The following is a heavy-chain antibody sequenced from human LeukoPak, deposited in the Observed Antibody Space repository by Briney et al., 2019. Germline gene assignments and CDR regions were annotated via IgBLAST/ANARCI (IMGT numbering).Heavy chain of an antibody. V-gene: IGHV3-7*01. J-gene: IGHJ4*02. CDR3: AGGGYDSLLGLFDY. Sequence: GGPLRLSCAASGFTFSSYEMNWVRQAPGKGLEWVANIKQDRSEKYYVDSVKGRFTIYRDNSKNTLYLQMNSLRAEDTAVYYCAGGGYDSLLGLFDYWGQGTLVTVSS. CDR2: IKQDRSEK. CDR1: GFTFSSYE. D-gene: IGHD3-22*01.